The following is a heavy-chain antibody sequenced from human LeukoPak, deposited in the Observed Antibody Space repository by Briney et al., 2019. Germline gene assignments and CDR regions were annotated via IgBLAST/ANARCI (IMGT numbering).Heavy chain of an antibody. CDR2: ISSSSSYI. CDR3: ARIGYSSSGFDY. CDR1: GFTFSSYS. Sequence: GGSLRLSCAASGFTFSSYSVNWVRQAPGKGLEWVSSISSSSSYIYYADSVKGRFTISRDNAKNSLYLQMNSLEVEDTAVYYCARIGYSSSGFDYWGRGTLVTVSS. D-gene: IGHD6-6*01. J-gene: IGHJ4*02. V-gene: IGHV3-21*01.